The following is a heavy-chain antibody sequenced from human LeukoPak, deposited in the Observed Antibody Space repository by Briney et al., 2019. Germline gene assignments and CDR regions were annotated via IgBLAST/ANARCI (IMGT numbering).Heavy chain of an antibody. V-gene: IGHV1-8*01. Sequence: ASVKVSCKASGYTFTSYDINWVRQATGQGLEWMGWMNPNSGNTGYAQKFQGRVTMTRNTSISTAYMELSSLRSEDTAVYYCARGRFLGLRGENLFDPWGQGTLVTVSS. J-gene: IGHJ5*02. CDR3: ARGRFLGLRGENLFDP. D-gene: IGHD3-3*01. CDR1: GYTFTSYD. CDR2: MNPNSGNT.